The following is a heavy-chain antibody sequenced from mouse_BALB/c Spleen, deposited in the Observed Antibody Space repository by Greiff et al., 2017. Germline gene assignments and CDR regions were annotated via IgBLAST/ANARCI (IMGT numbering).Heavy chain of an antibody. CDR1: GYSFTSYW. Sequence: VQLKQSGTVLARPGASVKMSCKASGYSFTSYWMHWVKQRPGQGLEWIGAIYPGNSDTSYNQKFKGKAKLTAVTSASTAYMELSSLTNEDSAVYYCTSYYGSSYGAMDYWGQGTSVTVSS. D-gene: IGHD1-1*01. V-gene: IGHV1-5*01. CDR2: IYPGNSDT. J-gene: IGHJ4*01. CDR3: TSYYGSSYGAMDY.